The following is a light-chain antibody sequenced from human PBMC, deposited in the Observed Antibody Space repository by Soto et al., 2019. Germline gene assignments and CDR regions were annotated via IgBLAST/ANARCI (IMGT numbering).Light chain of an antibody. CDR3: QQSTSIPHT. Sequence: DIQMTQSPSSLSASVGDRVTITCRASQSISSNLNWYQQKAGNAPKLLIYAASSFHSGVPSRFSGSGSGTDFSLTISSLQPEDFAIYFCQQSTSIPHTFGQGTKLEIK. V-gene: IGKV1-39*01. CDR1: QSISSN. J-gene: IGKJ2*01. CDR2: AAS.